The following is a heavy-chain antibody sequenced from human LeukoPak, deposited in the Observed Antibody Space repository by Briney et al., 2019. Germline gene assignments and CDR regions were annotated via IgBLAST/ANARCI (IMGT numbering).Heavy chain of an antibody. J-gene: IGHJ6*04. D-gene: IGHD4-17*01. CDR3: ARDIYGAVDYYYGMDV. CDR2: IWYDGSNK. Sequence: GRSLRLSCAASGFTFSSYGMHWVRQAPGKGLEWVAVIWYDGSNKYYADSVKGRFTISRDNAKNSLYLQMSSLRAEDTAVYYCARDIYGAVDYYYGMDVWGKGTTVTVSS. V-gene: IGHV3-33*01. CDR1: GFTFSSYG.